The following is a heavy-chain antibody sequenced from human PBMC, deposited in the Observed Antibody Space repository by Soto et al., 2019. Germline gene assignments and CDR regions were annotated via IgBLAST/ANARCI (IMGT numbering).Heavy chain of an antibody. J-gene: IGHJ6*02. CDR1: GGSFSGYY. V-gene: IGHV4-34*01. D-gene: IGHD6-19*01. CDR3: ARFSGSYYYAMDV. Sequence: QVQLQQWGAGLLKPSGTLSLTCAVYGGSFSGYYWSWIRQPPGKGLEWIGEINHSGVTNYKPSLKRRVTISVDTSKNQCSLQLKSVTAADTALYCCARFSGSYYYAMDVWGQGSTVTVSS. CDR2: INHSGVT.